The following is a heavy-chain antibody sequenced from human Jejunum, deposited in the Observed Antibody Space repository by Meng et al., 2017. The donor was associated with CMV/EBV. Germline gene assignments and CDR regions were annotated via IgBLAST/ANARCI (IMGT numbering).Heavy chain of an antibody. CDR2: INPNSGGT. V-gene: IGHV1-2*06. CDR3: AHQAVAGTRGWFDP. D-gene: IGHD6-19*01. CDR1: GYTFTGYY. Sequence: GQLWQSGVEVKKPGASVKVPCKASGYTFTGYYMHWVRQAPGQGLEWMGRINPNSGGTNYAQKFQGRVTMTRDTSISTAYMELSRLRSDDTAVYYCAHQAVAGTRGWFDPWGQGTLVTVSS. J-gene: IGHJ5*02.